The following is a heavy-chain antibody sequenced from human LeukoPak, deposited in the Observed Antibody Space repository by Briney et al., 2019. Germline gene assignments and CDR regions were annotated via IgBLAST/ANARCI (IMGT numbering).Heavy chain of an antibody. Sequence: PGGSLRLSCRGSGYIFTRYWIGWGRQMPGKGLEWVGMIYPGDCGTIYNPSFQGQITISADKSISTAYLQWSSLKASDTAMYYCAKLYGDFDAFDIWGQGTMVTVSS. J-gene: IGHJ3*02. D-gene: IGHD4-17*01. CDR1: GYIFTRYW. V-gene: IGHV5-51*01. CDR3: AKLYGDFDAFDI. CDR2: IYPGDCGT.